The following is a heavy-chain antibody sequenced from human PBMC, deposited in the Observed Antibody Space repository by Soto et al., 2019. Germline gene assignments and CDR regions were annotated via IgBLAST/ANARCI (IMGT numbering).Heavy chain of an antibody. Sequence: SETLSLTCTVSGGSISSYYWSWIRQPPGKGLEWIGYIYYSGSTNYDPSLKSRVTISVDTSKNQFSLKLSSVTAADTAVYYCARLARYDFWSGYYEDYWGQGTLVTVSS. CDR2: IYYSGST. J-gene: IGHJ4*02. D-gene: IGHD3-3*01. V-gene: IGHV4-59*08. CDR1: GGSISSYY. CDR3: ARLARYDFWSGYYEDY.